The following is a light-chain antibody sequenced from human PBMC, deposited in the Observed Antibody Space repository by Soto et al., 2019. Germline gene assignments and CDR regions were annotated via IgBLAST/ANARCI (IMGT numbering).Light chain of an antibody. CDR1: QSLLHSNGYNY. J-gene: IGKJ4*01. Sequence: DIVMTQSPLSLPVTPGEPASISCRSSQSLLHSNGYNYLDWYQQKPGQAPRLLIYGASTRATGIPARFSGSGSGTEFTLTISSLQSEDFAVYYCQQYNNWPRLTFGGGTKVDIK. V-gene: IGKV3D-15*01. CDR3: QQYNNWPRLT. CDR2: GAS.